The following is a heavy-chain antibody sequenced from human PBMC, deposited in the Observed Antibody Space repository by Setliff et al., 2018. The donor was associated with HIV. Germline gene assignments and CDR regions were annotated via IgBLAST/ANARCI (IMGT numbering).Heavy chain of an antibody. Sequence: PSETLSLTCGVSSYSISGGYYWGWIRQPPGKGLEWIGSIYHSGSAYYNPSLKSRVTISVDASRNQFSLRLSSVTAADTAVYYCAAWGPRYSYAPYFFDSWGQGTLVTVSS. V-gene: IGHV4-38-2*01. CDR3: AAWGPRYSYAPYFFDS. CDR2: IYHSGSA. CDR1: SYSISGGYY. D-gene: IGHD5-18*01. J-gene: IGHJ4*02.